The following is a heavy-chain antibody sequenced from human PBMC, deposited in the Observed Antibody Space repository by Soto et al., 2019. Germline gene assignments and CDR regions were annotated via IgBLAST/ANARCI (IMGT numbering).Heavy chain of an antibody. V-gene: IGHV1-69*13. D-gene: IGHD6-13*01. CDR1: GGTFSSYA. CDR2: IIPIFGTA. Sequence: ASVKVSCKASGGTFSSYAISWVRQAPGQGLEWMGGIIPIFGTANYAQKFQGRVTITADESTSTAYMELSSLRSEDTAVYYCARDPYSSSWTLGYYYGMDVWGQGTTVTVSS. J-gene: IGHJ6*02. CDR3: ARDPYSSSWTLGYYYGMDV.